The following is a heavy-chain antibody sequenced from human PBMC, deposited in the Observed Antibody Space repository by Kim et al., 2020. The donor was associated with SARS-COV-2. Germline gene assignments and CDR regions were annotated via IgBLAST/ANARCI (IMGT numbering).Heavy chain of an antibody. J-gene: IGHJ5*02. D-gene: IGHD1-20*01. V-gene: IGHV3-23*01. CDR3: AKEITYPRNNWFDA. Sequence: AKGRSTNYRENTKNTLYLQMNSLRAEDTAVYYCAKEITYPRNNWFDAWGQGTLVTVSS.